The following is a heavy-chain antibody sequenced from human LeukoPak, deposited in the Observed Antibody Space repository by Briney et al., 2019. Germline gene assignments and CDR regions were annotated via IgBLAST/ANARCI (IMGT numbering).Heavy chain of an antibody. V-gene: IGHV4-34*01. CDR1: GGSFSGYY. D-gene: IGHD3-16*02. CDR3: ARRLPRYYDYVWGSYRMDY. J-gene: IGHJ4*02. Sequence: KTSETLSLTCAVYGGSFSGYYWSWIRQPPGKGLEWIGEINHSGSTNYNPSLKSRVTISVDTSKNQFSLKLSSVTAADTAVYYCARRLPRYYDYVWGSYRMDYWGQGTLVTVSS. CDR2: INHSGST.